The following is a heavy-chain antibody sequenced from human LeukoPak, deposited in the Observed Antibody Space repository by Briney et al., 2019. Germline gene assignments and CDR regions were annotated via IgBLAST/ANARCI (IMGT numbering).Heavy chain of an antibody. V-gene: IGHV4-61*02. CDR2: IYTSGST. D-gene: IGHD3-3*01. J-gene: IGHJ4*02. CDR1: GGSISSGSYY. CDR3: ARTTKITIFGVAPWVY. Sequence: PSQTLSLTCTVPGGSISSGSYYWSWIRQPAGQGLEWIGRIYTSGSTNYNPSLKSRVTISVDTSKNQFSLKLSSVTAADAAVYYCARTTKITIFGVAPWVYWGQGTLVTVSS.